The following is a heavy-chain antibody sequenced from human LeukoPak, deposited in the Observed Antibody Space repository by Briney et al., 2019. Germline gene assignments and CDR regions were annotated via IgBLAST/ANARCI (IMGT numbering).Heavy chain of an antibody. J-gene: IGHJ4*02. V-gene: IGHV3-74*01. CDR3: ARDLDYGGNSNFDD. CDR2: INSDGRRT. Sequence: PGGSLRLSCAASGFTFNTYWMHWVRQAPEKGLVWVSRINSDGRRTTYADSLKGRFTISRDNARNTLYLQMNSLRAEDTAVYYCARDLDYGGNSNFDDWGQGTLVTVSS. CDR1: GFTFNTYW. D-gene: IGHD4-23*01.